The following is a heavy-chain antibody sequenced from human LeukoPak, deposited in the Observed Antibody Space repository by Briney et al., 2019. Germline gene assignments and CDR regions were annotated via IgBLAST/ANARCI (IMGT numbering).Heavy chain of an antibody. J-gene: IGHJ4*02. D-gene: IGHD2-21*02. V-gene: IGHV4-59*01. Sequence: SETLSLTCIVSGGSISSYYWSWIRQPPGKGLEWIGYIYYSGSINYNPSLWSRVTISVDTSKNQFSLKLSSVTAADTAVYYCARWARNCGGDCYSPSFDYWGQGTLVTVSS. CDR3: ARWARNCGGDCYSPSFDY. CDR2: IYYSGSI. CDR1: GGSISSYY.